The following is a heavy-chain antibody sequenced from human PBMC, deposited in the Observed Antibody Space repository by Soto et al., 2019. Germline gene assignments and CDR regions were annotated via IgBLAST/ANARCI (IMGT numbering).Heavy chain of an antibody. J-gene: IGHJ4*02. CDR3: ATWRFDY. CDR2: TYYRSKWYN. CDR1: GDSVSSNSAA. Sequence: SQTLSLTCAISGDSVSSNSAAWNWIRHSPSRGLEWLGRTYYRSKWYNDYAVPMRSRITINPDTTKNQFSLQLNSATPEDTAVYYCATWRFDYWGQGTLVTVSS. V-gene: IGHV6-1*01.